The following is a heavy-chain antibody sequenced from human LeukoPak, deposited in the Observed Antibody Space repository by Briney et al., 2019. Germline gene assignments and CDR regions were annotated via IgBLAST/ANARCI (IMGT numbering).Heavy chain of an antibody. CDR2: ISDSGGIT. D-gene: IGHD1-1*01. J-gene: IGHJ4*02. CDR3: AKAPPYKKYFDY. Sequence: GGSLRLSCAASGFTFSSYPMTWVRQAPGKGPEWVSFISDSGGITYYADSVKGRFTISRDNSKNTLYLQMNSLRAEDTAVYYCAKAPPYKKYFDYWGQGTLVTVSS. V-gene: IGHV3-23*01. CDR1: GFTFSSYP.